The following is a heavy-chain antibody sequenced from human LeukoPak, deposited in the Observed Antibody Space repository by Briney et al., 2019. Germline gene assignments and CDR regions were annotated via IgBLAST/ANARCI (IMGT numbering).Heavy chain of an antibody. D-gene: IGHD3-22*01. CDR3: ARGGTMIVPDDAFDI. J-gene: IGHJ3*02. Sequence: ASVKVSCKASGYTFTDYYMHWVRQAPGQGLEWMGWIDPNTGGTNYAQKFQGRVTMTRDTSISTAYMELSRLRSDDTAIYYCARGGTMIVPDDAFDIWGQGTMVTVSS. CDR2: IDPNTGGT. V-gene: IGHV1-2*02. CDR1: GYTFTDYY.